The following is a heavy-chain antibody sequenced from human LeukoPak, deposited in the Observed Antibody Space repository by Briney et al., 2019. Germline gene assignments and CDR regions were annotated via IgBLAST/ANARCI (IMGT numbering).Heavy chain of an antibody. V-gene: IGHV3-7*01. CDR1: GITFRNYW. CDR3: HQPVTLPA. D-gene: IGHD2-2*01. J-gene: IGHJ5*02. CDR2: IKEDGSDK. Sequence: GGSLRLSCAASGITFRNYWMSWVRQAPGKGMEWVAFIKEDGSDKHYVDSVKGRFTISRDNAQNSLYLQMNSLRAEDTAVYFCHQPVTLPAWGQGTLVTVSS.